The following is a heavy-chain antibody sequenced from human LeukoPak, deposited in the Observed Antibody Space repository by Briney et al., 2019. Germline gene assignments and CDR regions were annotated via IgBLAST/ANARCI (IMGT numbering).Heavy chain of an antibody. CDR1: GGSISSYY. D-gene: IGHD2-15*01. CDR2: IYTSGST. Sequence: SETLSLTCTVSGGSISSYYWSWIRQPAGRGLEWIGRIYTSGSTNYNPSLKSRVTMSVDTSKNQFSLKLSSVTAADTAVYYCARAQLSVVAATDDAFDIWGQGTMVTVSS. J-gene: IGHJ3*02. V-gene: IGHV4-4*07. CDR3: ARAQLSVVAATDDAFDI.